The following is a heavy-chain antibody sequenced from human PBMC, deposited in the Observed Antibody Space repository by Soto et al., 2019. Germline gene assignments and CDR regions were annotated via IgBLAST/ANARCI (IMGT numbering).Heavy chain of an antibody. CDR2: IYSGGST. CDR1: GFTVSSNY. J-gene: IGHJ3*02. D-gene: IGHD4-17*01. CDR3: ARDHRPSLDDGGNPLWDYAFDI. V-gene: IGHV3-53*01. Sequence: GVSLRLSCAASGFTVSSNYMSWVRQAPGKGLEWVSVIYSGGSTYYADSVKGRFTISRDNCKNTLYLQMYSLRDADTAVYYWARDHRPSLDDGGNPLWDYAFDIYDQQTM.